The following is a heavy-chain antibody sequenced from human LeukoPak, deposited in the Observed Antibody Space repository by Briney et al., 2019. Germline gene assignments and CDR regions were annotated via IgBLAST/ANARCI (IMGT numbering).Heavy chain of an antibody. J-gene: IGHJ3*02. CDR1: GFTFDDYG. CDR2: INWNGGST. CDR3: ARSRGAFDI. V-gene: IGHV3-20*04. Sequence: GGPLRLSCAASGFTFDDYGMSWLGHAPGKGLEWVSGINWNGGSTGYADSVKGRFTISRDNAKNSLYLQMNSLRAEDTAVYYCARSRGAFDIWGQGTMVTVSS.